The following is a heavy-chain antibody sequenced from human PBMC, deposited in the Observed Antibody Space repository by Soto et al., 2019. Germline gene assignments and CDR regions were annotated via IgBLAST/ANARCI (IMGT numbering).Heavy chain of an antibody. D-gene: IGHD3-10*01. CDR3: ARQPRASGTYYATLWFDP. Sequence: QVQLQESGPGLVKPSETLSLTCTVSGASIYDYYWSWVRQPPGKGLEWIGCIYYSGSTNYNPSLESRVTLSIDTSKHQFPLRLSSVTAADTAVYYCARQPRASGTYYATLWFDPWGQGTQVTVSS. V-gene: IGHV4-59*08. CDR1: GASIYDYY. CDR2: IYYSGST. J-gene: IGHJ5*02.